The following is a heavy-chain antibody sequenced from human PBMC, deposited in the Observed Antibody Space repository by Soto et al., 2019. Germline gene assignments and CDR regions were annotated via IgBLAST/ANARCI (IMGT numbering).Heavy chain of an antibody. CDR2: IYSGGST. Sequence: EVQLVESGGALIQPGGSLRLSCVASGFTVSSNYMSWDRQAPGKGLEWVSIIYSGGSTYYADSVKGRFTISRDNSKNTLYLQMNSLRAEDTAVYYCAGGDIVSAPPVYWGQGTLVTVSS. V-gene: IGHV3-53*01. CDR1: GFTVSSNY. J-gene: IGHJ4*02. CDR3: AGGDIVSAPPVY. D-gene: IGHD5-12*01.